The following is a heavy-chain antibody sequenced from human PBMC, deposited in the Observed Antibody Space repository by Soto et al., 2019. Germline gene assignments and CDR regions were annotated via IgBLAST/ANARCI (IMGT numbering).Heavy chain of an antibody. CDR2: TYYRSKWYN. D-gene: IGHD6-13*01. CDR1: GDSVSSNSAA. V-gene: IGHV6-1*01. J-gene: IGHJ6*03. CDR3: ARSEREIAAAEDYYYYYMDV. Sequence: SQTLSLTCAISGDSVSSNSAAWNWIRQSPSRGLEWLGRTYYRSKWYNDYAVSVKSRITINPDTSKNQFSLQLNSVTPEDTAVYYCARSEREIAAAEDYYYYYMDVWGKGTTVTV.